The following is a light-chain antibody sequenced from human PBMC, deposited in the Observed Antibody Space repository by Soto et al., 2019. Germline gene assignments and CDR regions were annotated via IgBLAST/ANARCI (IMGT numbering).Light chain of an antibody. Sequence: QSALTQPASVSGSPGQSITISCTGTSSDVGGYNYVSWYQQHPGIAPKLLIYGVTNRPSGVSTRFSGSKSGNTASLTISGLQADDEADYHCSSYTSASTLLYLFGTGTKLTVL. CDR2: GVT. CDR3: SSYTSASTLLYL. J-gene: IGLJ1*01. V-gene: IGLV2-14*01. CDR1: SSDVGGYNY.